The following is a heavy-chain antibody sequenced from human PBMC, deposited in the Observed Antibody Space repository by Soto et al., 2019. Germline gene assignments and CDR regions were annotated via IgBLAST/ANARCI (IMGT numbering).Heavy chain of an antibody. J-gene: IGHJ4*02. CDR2: ISSSSSNI. CDR3: AKAPSRYFDY. Sequence: EVQLVESGGGLVQPGGSLRLSCAASGFTFSSFGMNWVRQAPGKGLEWVSYISSSSSNIYYADSVKGRFTISRDNAKNSLYLQMSSLGAEDTAVYYCAKAPSRYFDYWGQGTLATVSS. CDR1: GFTFSSFG. V-gene: IGHV3-48*01.